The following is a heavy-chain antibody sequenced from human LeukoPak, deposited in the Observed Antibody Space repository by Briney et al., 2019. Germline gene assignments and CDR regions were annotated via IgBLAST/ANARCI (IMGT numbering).Heavy chain of an antibody. CDR2: IYYSGST. Sequence: SETLSPICTVSGGFISSYYWSWIRQPPGKGLEWIGYIYYSGSTNYNPSLKSRVTISVDTSKNQFSLKLSSVTAADTAVYYCARHETALFDYWGQGTLVTVSS. CDR3: ARHETALFDY. D-gene: IGHD5-18*01. V-gene: IGHV4-59*08. CDR1: GGFISSYY. J-gene: IGHJ4*02.